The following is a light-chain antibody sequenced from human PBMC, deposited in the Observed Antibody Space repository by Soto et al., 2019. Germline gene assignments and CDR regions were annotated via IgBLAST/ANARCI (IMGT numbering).Light chain of an antibody. CDR1: QSISSW. CDR2: RAS. J-gene: IGKJ4*01. V-gene: IGKV1-5*03. CDR3: QQYKTYS. Sequence: DIRMTQSPSALSASVGGKITITCRANQSISSWLAWYQQQPGKAPSLLIYRASTLESGVPSRFSGSGSGTEFSLTISGLQPDDFATYYCQQYKTYSFGGGTKVEIK.